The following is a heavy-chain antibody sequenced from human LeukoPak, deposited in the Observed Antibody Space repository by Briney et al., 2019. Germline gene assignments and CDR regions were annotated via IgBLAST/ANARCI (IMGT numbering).Heavy chain of an antibody. CDR1: GGSISSSSYY. CDR3: ARHGQGGSGWYRFNYFDY. J-gene: IGHJ4*02. CDR2: IYYSGST. D-gene: IGHD6-19*01. Sequence: PSETLSLTCTVSGGSISSSSYYWGWIRQPPGKGLEWIGSIYYSGSTYYNPSLKSRVTISVDTSKNQFSLKLSSVTAADTAVYYCARHGQGGSGWYRFNYFDYWGQGTLVTVSS. V-gene: IGHV4-39*01.